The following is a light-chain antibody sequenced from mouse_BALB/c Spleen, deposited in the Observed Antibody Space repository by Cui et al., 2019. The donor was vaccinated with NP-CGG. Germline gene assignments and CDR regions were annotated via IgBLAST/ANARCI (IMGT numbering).Light chain of an antibody. V-gene: IGLV1*01. J-gene: IGLJ1*01. CDR2: GTN. Sequence: QAVVTQESALTTSPGEIVTLTCRSSTGAVTTSNYANWVQEKPDHLFTGLIGGTNTRVQGFPARFQGPLIGDKAALPITGQRPKKGPYNFGALWNTNNWVFGGGTKLTVL. CDR3: ALWNTNNWV. CDR1: TGAVTTSNY.